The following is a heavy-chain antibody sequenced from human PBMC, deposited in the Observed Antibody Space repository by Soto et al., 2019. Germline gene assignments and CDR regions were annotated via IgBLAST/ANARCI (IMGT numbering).Heavy chain of an antibody. D-gene: IGHD5-12*01. CDR2: IYYTGNN. Sequence: PSEILSLTCTVSGDSISSPHYYWTWVRQPPGKGLEWVGYIYYTGNNFYNPALQSRIALSVDPSTNQFSLNLASVTAADTAVYYCARIRRDGYNYRDYYYYGMDVWGQGTTVTVSS. CDR3: ARIRRDGYNYRDYYYYGMDV. CDR1: GDSISSPHYY. J-gene: IGHJ6*02. V-gene: IGHV4-30-4*01.